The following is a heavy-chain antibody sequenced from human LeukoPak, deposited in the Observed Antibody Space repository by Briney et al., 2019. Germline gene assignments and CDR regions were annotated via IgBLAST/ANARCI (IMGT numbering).Heavy chain of an antibody. CDR3: ARDHNWGPDY. CDR2: IHPGRGDT. J-gene: IGHJ4*02. Sequence: ASVKVSCKALGYTFTDHYFHWLRQAPGQGVGGMGWIHPGRGDTNYAQKFQGRVSLTRDTSISTAYMELSGLTSDDTAVYFCARDHNWGPDYWGQGTLVSVSS. D-gene: IGHD7-27*01. CDR1: GYTFTDHY. V-gene: IGHV1-2*02.